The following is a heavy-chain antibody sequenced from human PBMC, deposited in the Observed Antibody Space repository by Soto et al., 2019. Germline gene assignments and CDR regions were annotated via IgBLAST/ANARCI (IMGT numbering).Heavy chain of an antibody. V-gene: IGHV1-69*12. CDR1: GGTFSSYA. CDR2: IIPIFGTA. CDR3: ASPPTTGNSYYYGMDV. D-gene: IGHD4-17*01. J-gene: IGHJ6*02. Sequence: QVQLVQSGAEVKKPGSSVKVSCKASGGTFSSYAISWVRQAPGQGLEWMGGIIPIFGTANYAQKFQGRVTIPADESTSTAYMDLSSLRSEDTAVYYCASPPTTGNSYYYGMDVWGQGTTVTGSS.